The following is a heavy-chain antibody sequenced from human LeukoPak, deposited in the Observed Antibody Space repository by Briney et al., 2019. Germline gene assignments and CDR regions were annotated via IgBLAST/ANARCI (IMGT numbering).Heavy chain of an antibody. V-gene: IGHV3-74*01. CDR2: ISPTGSTT. J-gene: IGHJ4*02. Sequence: GGSLRVSCTASGFSFSGHWMHWARQLPGKGLVWVSRISPTGSTTSYADSVKGRFTVSRDNAKNTLYLQVNNLRAEDTAVYYCARGPNSNWSGLDFWGRGTLLTVSS. CDR3: ARGPNSNWSGLDF. CDR1: GFSFSGHW. D-gene: IGHD6-6*01.